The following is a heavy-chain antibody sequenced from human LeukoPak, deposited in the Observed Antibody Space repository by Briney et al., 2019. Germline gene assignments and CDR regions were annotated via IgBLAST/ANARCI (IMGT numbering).Heavy chain of an antibody. V-gene: IGHV2-5*02. CDR2: IYWDDDK. J-gene: IGHJ6*03. D-gene: IGHD6-13*01. Sequence: ESGPTLVHPTPTLTLTCTFSGFSLSTSGVGVGWIRQPPGKALEWLALIYWDDDKRYSPSLKSRLTITKDTSKNQVVLTMTNMDPVDTATYYCAHIAAAGRSYYYYYMDAWGKGTTVTVSS. CDR3: AHIAAAGRSYYYYYMDA. CDR1: GFSLSTSGVG.